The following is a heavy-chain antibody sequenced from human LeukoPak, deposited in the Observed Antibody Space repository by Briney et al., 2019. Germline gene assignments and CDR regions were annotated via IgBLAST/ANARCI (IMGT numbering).Heavy chain of an antibody. D-gene: IGHD2-8*01. CDR3: AKDPDCTSGICYTFFDY. Sequence: SGGSLRLSCAVSGFTVSDNYMSWVRQAPGKGLEWVSAISGSGGSTYYADSVRGRFTISRDNSKNTLYLQMNSLRAEDTAVYYCAKDPDCTSGICYTFFDYWGQGTLVTVSS. J-gene: IGHJ4*02. CDR1: GFTVSDNY. CDR2: ISGSGGST. V-gene: IGHV3-23*01.